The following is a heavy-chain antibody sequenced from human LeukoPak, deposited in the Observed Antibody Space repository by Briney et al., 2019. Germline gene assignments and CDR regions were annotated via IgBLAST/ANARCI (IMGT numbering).Heavy chain of an antibody. Sequence: GGSLRLSCAASGFTFSSYGMHWVRQVPSKGLEWVAVISHDGSNKYYVDSVKGRFTISRDNSKNTVYLQMNSLRPEDTAVYYCAKEIYYGSGSYPDYWGQGTLVTVSS. J-gene: IGHJ4*02. V-gene: IGHV3-30*18. D-gene: IGHD3-10*01. CDR3: AKEIYYGSGSYPDY. CDR2: ISHDGSNK. CDR1: GFTFSSYG.